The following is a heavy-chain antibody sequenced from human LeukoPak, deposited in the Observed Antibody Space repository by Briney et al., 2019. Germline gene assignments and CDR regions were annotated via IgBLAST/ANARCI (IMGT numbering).Heavy chain of an antibody. CDR2: IIPIFGTA. CDR3: ARAGRGSRGYSSWDFDY. D-gene: IGHD5-18*01. V-gene: IGHV1-69*05. J-gene: IGHJ4*02. CDR1: GGTFSSYA. Sequence: SVKVSCKASGGTFSSYAISWVRQAPGQGLERMGGIIPIFGTANYAQKFQGRVTITTDESTSTAYMELSSLRSKDTAVYYCARAGRGSRGYSSWDFDYWGQGTLVTVSS.